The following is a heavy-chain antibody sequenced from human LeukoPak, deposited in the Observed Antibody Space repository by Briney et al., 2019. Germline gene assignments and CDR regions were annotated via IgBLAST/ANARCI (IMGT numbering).Heavy chain of an antibody. Sequence: ASVTVSCKASGYTFTSYYMHWVRQAPGQGLEWMGIINPSGGSTSYAQKLQGRVTMTTDTSTTTAYMELRSLRSDDTAVYYCARGKSEYSSFPSSFDFWGQGTLVTVSS. CDR1: GYTFTSYY. CDR3: ARGKSEYSSFPSSFDF. D-gene: IGHD6-6*01. J-gene: IGHJ4*02. CDR2: INPSGGST. V-gene: IGHV1-46*01.